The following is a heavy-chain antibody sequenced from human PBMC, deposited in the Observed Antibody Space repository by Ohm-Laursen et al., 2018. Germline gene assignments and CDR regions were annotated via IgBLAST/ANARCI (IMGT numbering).Heavy chain of an antibody. CDR3: ARDSSGSFYYYYGMDV. CDR1: GFTFSDYY. V-gene: IGHV3-11*04. CDR2: ISSSGSTI. Sequence: SLRLSCSASGFTFSDYYMSWIRQAPGKGLEWVSYISSSGSTIYYADSVKGRFTISRDNAKNSLYLQMNSQRAEDTAVYYCARDSSGSFYYYYGMDVWGQGTTVTVSS. J-gene: IGHJ6*02. D-gene: IGHD3-22*01.